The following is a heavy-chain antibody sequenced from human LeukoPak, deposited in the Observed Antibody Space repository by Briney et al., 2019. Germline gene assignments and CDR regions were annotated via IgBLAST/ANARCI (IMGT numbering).Heavy chain of an antibody. CDR1: GYTFTSYA. CDR3: ARESGLYGSGSRY. Sequence: ASVKVSCKASGYTFTSYAMHWVRQATGQGLEWMGWMNPNSGNTGYAQKFQGRVTMTRNPSISTAYMELSSLRSEDTAVYYCARESGLYGSGSRYWGQGTLVTVSS. J-gene: IGHJ4*02. CDR2: MNPNSGNT. V-gene: IGHV1-8*02. D-gene: IGHD3-10*01.